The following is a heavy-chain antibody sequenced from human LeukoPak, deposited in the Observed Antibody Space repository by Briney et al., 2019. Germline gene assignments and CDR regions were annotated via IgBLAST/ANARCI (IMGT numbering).Heavy chain of an antibody. Sequence: PGGSLTLSCAASGFTFSSYWMHWLRQAPRKGLVGVSGINNDGSSTSYADSVKGRFTISRDNAKNTLYLQMNSLRAEDTAVYYCAREHDYSNHFDYWGQGTLVTVSS. CDR3: AREHDYSNHFDY. V-gene: IGHV3-74*01. CDR2: INNDGSST. CDR1: GFTFSSYW. J-gene: IGHJ4*02. D-gene: IGHD4-11*01.